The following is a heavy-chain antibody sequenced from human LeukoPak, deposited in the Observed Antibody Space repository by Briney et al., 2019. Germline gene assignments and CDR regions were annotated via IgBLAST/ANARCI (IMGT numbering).Heavy chain of an antibody. CDR3: ARVPSLVSFDI. CDR1: GGSISSYY. V-gene: IGHV4-59*01. Sequence: PSETLSLTCTVSGGSISSYYWSWIRQPPGKGLEWIGYIYYSGSTHYNPSLKSRVTISVDTSKNQFSLKLTSVTAADTAVYYCARVPSLVSFDIWGQGTMVTVFS. CDR2: IYYSGST. D-gene: IGHD3-16*02. J-gene: IGHJ3*02.